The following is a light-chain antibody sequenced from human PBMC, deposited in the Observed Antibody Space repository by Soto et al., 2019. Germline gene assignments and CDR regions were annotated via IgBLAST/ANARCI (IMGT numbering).Light chain of an antibody. CDR2: GAS. CDR3: QKYRSAPQT. J-gene: IGKJ1*01. V-gene: IGKV1-27*01. CDR1: QDINIY. Sequence: DIQMTQSPSSLFASVGDRVSITCRASQDINIYLAWYQQKPGKLPELLIYGASILQIGVPSRFSGSGSGTEFTLTISSLQPEDVATYYCQKYRSAPQTFGQGTKVDIK.